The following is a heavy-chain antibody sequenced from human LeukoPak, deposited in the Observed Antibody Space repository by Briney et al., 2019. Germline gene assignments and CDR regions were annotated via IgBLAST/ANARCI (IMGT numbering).Heavy chain of an antibody. D-gene: IGHD5-12*01. CDR1: GGSFSGYY. CDR2: INHSGST. Sequence: PSGTLSLTCAVYGGSFSGYYWSWIRQPPGKGLEWIGEINHSGSTNYNPSLKSRVTISVDTSKNQFSLKLSSVTAADTAVYYCARRLLRGYSGYPPTADGAFDIWGQGTMVTVSS. V-gene: IGHV4-34*01. J-gene: IGHJ3*02. CDR3: ARRLLRGYSGYPPTADGAFDI.